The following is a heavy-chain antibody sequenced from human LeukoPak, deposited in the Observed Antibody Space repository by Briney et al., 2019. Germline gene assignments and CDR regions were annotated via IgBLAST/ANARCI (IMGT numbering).Heavy chain of an antibody. Sequence: GGSLRLSCAASGFSFSSYNMNWVRQAPGKGLEWVSSITTSSTYTFYADSVKGRFTISRDNAKNSLYLQMNSLRAEDTAVYYCARERYDFWSGYPFDYWGQGTLVTVSS. CDR1: GFSFSSYN. CDR3: ARERYDFWSGYPFDY. D-gene: IGHD3-3*01. CDR2: ITTSSTYT. J-gene: IGHJ4*02. V-gene: IGHV3-21*01.